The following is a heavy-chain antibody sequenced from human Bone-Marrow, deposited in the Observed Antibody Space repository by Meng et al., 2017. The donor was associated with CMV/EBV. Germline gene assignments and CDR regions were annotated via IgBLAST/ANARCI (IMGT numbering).Heavy chain of an antibody. CDR1: GGSFSGYS. J-gene: IGHJ4*02. Sequence: SETLSLTCAVYGGSFSGYSWTWIRQPPGKGLEWIGEISHSGSTIYNPSLKSRITISVDTSKNQFSLKLSSVTAADTAVYYCARGPFTMVRGVIRNPPPRRSYYFDYWGQGTLVTVSS. CDR3: ARGPFTMVRGVIRNPPPRRSYYFDY. V-gene: IGHV4-34*01. D-gene: IGHD3-10*01. CDR2: ISHSGST.